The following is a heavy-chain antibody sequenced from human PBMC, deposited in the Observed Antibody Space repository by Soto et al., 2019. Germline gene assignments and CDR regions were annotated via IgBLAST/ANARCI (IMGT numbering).Heavy chain of an antibody. CDR2: ISYDGSNK. V-gene: IGHV3-30-3*01. D-gene: IGHD3-10*01. CDR1: GFTFSSYA. Sequence: PVGSLRLSCAASGFTFSSYAMHWVRQAPGKGLEWVAVISYDGSNKYYADSVKGRFTISRDNSKNTLYLQMNSLRAEDTAVYYCARKETVDYGHWDYWGQGTLVTVSS. J-gene: IGHJ4*02. CDR3: ARKETVDYGHWDY.